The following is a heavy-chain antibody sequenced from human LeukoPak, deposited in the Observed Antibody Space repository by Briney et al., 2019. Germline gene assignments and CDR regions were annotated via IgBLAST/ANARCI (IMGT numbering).Heavy chain of an antibody. Sequence: SQTLSLTCTVSGGSISSGNYCSWIRQYPGKGLEWIGYIHYSGRTLYNPSLKSRLIISVDTSKNQFSLMLNSVTAAVTAVYYCARSGTGGGYWGQGTLVTVSS. CDR2: IHYSGRT. V-gene: IGHV4-31*03. D-gene: IGHD3/OR15-3a*01. CDR1: GGSISSGNY. CDR3: ARSGTGGGY. J-gene: IGHJ4*02.